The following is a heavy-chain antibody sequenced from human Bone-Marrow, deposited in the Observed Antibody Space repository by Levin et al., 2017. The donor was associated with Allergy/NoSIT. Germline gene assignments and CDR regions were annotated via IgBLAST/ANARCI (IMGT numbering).Heavy chain of an antibody. CDR2: IWYDGSNK. Sequence: PGGSLRLSCAASGFTFSSYGMHWVRQAPGKGLEWVAVIWYDGSNKYYADSVKGRFTISRDNSKNTLYLQMNSLRAEDTAVYYCARDQQLGNHDAFDIWGQGTMVTVSS. CDR1: GFTFSSYG. J-gene: IGHJ3*02. CDR3: ARDQQLGNHDAFDI. V-gene: IGHV3-33*01. D-gene: IGHD6-13*01.